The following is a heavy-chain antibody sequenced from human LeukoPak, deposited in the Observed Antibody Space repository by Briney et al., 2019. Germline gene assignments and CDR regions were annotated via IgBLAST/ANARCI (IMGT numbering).Heavy chain of an antibody. J-gene: IGHJ4*02. CDR3: ARDFGRAYGDKFDY. Sequence: ASVKVSCKASGYTFTGYYMHWGRQAPGQGLGWMGWINPNSGVTDYAQKFQGRVTMTRYTSISTAYMEVSSLRSDGTAVYYCARDFGRAYGDKFDYWGQGALVTVSS. CDR1: GYTFTGYY. D-gene: IGHD4-17*01. CDR2: INPNSGVT. V-gene: IGHV1-2*02.